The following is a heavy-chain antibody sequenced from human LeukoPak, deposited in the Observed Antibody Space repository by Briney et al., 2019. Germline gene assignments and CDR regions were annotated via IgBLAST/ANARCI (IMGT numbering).Heavy chain of an antibody. CDR3: AGGFCSGERCYPVLLGY. V-gene: IGHV3-53*01. Sequence: GGSLRLSCTASGFTVSSNSLNWVRQAPGKGLEWVSLIYSGGSTYYADSAKGRFTISRDSSKSTLYLQMNSLRVEDTAVYYCAGGFCSGERCYPVLLGYWGQGTLVTVSS. CDR1: GFTVSSNS. CDR2: IYSGGST. D-gene: IGHD2-15*01. J-gene: IGHJ4*02.